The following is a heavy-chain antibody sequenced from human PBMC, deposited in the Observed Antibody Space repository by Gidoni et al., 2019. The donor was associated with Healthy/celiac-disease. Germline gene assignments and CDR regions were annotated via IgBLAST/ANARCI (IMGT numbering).Heavy chain of an antibody. CDR1: GVNFSSYA. D-gene: IGHD3-22*01. CDR3: AVQYYYDSSGYEY. J-gene: IGHJ4*02. V-gene: IGHV3-23*01. Sequence: EVQLLESGGGLVQPGGSLRLSCAASGVNFSSYAMSWVRQAPGKGLEWVSAISGSGGSTYYADSVKGRFTISRDNAKNTLYLQMNSLRAEDTAVYYCAVQYYYDSSGYEYWGQGTLVTVSS. CDR2: ISGSGGST.